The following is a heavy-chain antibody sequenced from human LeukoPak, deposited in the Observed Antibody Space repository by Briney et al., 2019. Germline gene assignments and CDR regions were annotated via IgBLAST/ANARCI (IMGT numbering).Heavy chain of an antibody. J-gene: IGHJ4*02. CDR3: AIDTFFDYWPGYFEPHFDH. CDR2: INPNSGAT. D-gene: IGHD3-3*01. Sequence: ASVKVSCKASGYTFTAYYIHWERQAPGQGLEWMGWINPNSGATNYTQKFRGRVTMTRDTSINTAYMELSRLTSDDTAVFYCAIDTFFDYWPGYFEPHFDHWGQGTLITVSS. V-gene: IGHV1-2*02. CDR1: GYTFTAYY.